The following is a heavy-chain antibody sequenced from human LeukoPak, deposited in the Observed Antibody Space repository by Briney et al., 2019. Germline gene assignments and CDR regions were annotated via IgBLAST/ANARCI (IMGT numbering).Heavy chain of an antibody. Sequence: GASVKVSCKASGYTFTSYDINWLRQDTGQGVEWMGWMNRNSGNTGSSHKFPGRVTMTRNTSISTAYTELSSLSSEDPAVYYCARGRYCSGGSCYGDWFDPWGQGTLVTVSS. J-gene: IGHJ5*02. CDR3: ARGRYCSGGSCYGDWFDP. CDR1: GYTFTSYD. D-gene: IGHD2-15*01. V-gene: IGHV1-8*01. CDR2: MNRNSGNT.